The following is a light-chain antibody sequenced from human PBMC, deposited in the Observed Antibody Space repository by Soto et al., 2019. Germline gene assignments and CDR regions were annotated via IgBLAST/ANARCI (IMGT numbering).Light chain of an antibody. CDR2: KAS. V-gene: IGKV1-5*03. CDR1: QSISSW. CDR3: QQYNSYVT. Sequence: DIQMTQSPSTLSASVGDRVTITCRASQSISSWLAWYQQKPGKAPKLLIYKASILESGVPSRFSGSGSGTEFTLTISSLQPEDFATYFCQQYNSYVTFGGGTKVEIK. J-gene: IGKJ4*01.